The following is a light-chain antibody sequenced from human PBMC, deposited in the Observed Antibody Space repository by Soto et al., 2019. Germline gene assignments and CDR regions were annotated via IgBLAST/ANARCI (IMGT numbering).Light chain of an antibody. CDR3: QQYDNLPLT. J-gene: IGKJ4*01. Sequence: DIQITQSPSSLSSSVGDRVTITCHSSQDISNYLNRYQQKPGKAPKLLIYDASNLETGVPSRFSGSGSGTDFTFTISSLQPEDIATYYCQQYDNLPLTFGGGTKVDIK. V-gene: IGKV1-33*01. CDR2: DAS. CDR1: QDISNY.